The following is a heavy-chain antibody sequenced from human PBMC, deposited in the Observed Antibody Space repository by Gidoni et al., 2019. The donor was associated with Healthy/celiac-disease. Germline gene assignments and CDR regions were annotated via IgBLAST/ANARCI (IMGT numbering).Heavy chain of an antibody. V-gene: IGHV5-51*01. CDR1: GSSFTTYW. J-gene: IGHJ5*02. Sequence: EVRLVRPGAGVKNPGESLKFSCKGSGSSFTTYWTGWVRQMPGKGLEWMGIIYPGDSDTRYSPSFQGQVTISADKSISTAYLQWSSLKASDTAMYYCARRLGVTTSVRYGPHWFDPWGQGTLVTVSS. D-gene: IGHD4-17*01. CDR3: ARRLGVTTSVRYGPHWFDP. CDR2: IYPGDSDT.